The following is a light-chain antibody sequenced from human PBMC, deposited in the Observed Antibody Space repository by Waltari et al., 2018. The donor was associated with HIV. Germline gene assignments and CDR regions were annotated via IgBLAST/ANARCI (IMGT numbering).Light chain of an antibody. V-gene: IGLV1-40*01. J-gene: IGLJ1*01. CDR2: SDN. CDR3: QSYDSSPSAYV. Sequence: QSVLTQSPSVSGAPGQRVTISCTGTSSNIGAGYDVHWFQHLPGTAPKLLVYSDNNRPSGVPDRFSASKSGTSASLAISGLQVDDEATYYCQSYDSSPSAYVFGPGTKVTVL. CDR1: SSNIGAGYD.